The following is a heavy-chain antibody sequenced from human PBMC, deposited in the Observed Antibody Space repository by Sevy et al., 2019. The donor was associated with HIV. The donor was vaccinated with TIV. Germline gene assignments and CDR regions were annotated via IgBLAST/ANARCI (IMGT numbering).Heavy chain of an antibody. CDR3: ARGWPIHL. D-gene: IGHD3-3*02. V-gene: IGHV3-23*01. CDR2: TPTTGIST. J-gene: IGHJ4*02. Sequence: GGSLRLSCAASGFTFNTHAMHWVRQAPGKGLEWVSTTPTTGISTFYANSVRGRFIISRDNSKSTLYLEMNSLRVEDTALYYCARGWPIHLWGQGTLVTVSS. CDR1: GFTFNTHA.